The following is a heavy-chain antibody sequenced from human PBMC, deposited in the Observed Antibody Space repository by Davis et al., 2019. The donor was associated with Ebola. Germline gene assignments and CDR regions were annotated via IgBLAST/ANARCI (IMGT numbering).Heavy chain of an antibody. Sequence: PGGSLRLSCAASGFTFSSYWMHWVRQAPGKGLVWISRINSDGSSTSYADSVKGRFTISRDNSKNSLYLQMNSLRTEDTALYYCAKGVWRYYYYGMDVWGQGTTVTVSS. CDR3: AKGVWRYYYYGMDV. J-gene: IGHJ6*02. V-gene: IGHV3-74*01. D-gene: IGHD6-13*01. CDR2: INSDGSST. CDR1: GFTFSSYW.